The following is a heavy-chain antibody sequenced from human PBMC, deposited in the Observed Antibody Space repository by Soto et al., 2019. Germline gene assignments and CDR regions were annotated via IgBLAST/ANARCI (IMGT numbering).Heavy chain of an antibody. J-gene: IGHJ6*02. CDR2: ISYDGSNK. D-gene: IGHD6-13*01. V-gene: IGHV3-30-3*01. CDR3: AREPQQLVRVYYYYYGMDV. CDR1: GFTFSSYA. Sequence: GGSLRLSCAASGFTFSSYAMHWVRQAPGKGLEWVAVISYDGSNKYYADSVKGRFTISRDNSKNTLYLQMNSLGAEDTAVYYCAREPQQLVRVYYYYYGMDVWGQGTTVTVSS.